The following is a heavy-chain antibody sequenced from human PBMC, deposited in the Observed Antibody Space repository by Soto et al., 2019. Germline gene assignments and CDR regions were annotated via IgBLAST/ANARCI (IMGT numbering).Heavy chain of an antibody. CDR3: ARGRKQQLVRSAASDRFDP. Sequence: SETLSLTCTVYGGSFSAYYWSWIRQPPGKGLEWIGEIDQSGSTNYNPSLKSRVTISVDRSKNQFSLKLSSVTAADTAVYYCARGRKQQLVRSAASDRFDPWGQGTLVTVSS. J-gene: IGHJ5*02. CDR2: IDQSGST. V-gene: IGHV4-34*01. CDR1: GGSFSAYY. D-gene: IGHD6-13*01.